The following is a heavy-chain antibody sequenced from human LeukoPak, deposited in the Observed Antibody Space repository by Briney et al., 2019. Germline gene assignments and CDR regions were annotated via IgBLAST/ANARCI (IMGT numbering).Heavy chain of an antibody. CDR1: GFTFSSYG. CDR3: TTGIDDEGGY. Sequence: GGSLRLSCAASGFTFSSYGMHWVRQAPGKGLEWVGRKTNAEGGTLDYTAPVKGRFTISRDGSKNTLYLQMDSLEVEDTGMYYCTTGIDDEGGYWGQGTLVTVSS. J-gene: IGHJ4*02. CDR2: KTNAEGGTL. D-gene: IGHD3-3*02. V-gene: IGHV3-15*07.